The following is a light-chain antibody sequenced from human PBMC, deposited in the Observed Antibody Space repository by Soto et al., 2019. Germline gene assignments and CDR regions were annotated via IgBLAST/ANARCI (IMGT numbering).Light chain of an antibody. J-gene: IGKJ1*01. Sequence: EIVLTQSPAILAVSPGERATHCCWASQSISRSLAWYQQKPGQAPRLLIYGASSRATGIPDRFSGSGSGTDFTLTISRLEPEDFAVYYCQQYGSSPGTFGHGTKVDIK. V-gene: IGKV3-20*01. CDR1: QSISRS. CDR2: GAS. CDR3: QQYGSSPGT.